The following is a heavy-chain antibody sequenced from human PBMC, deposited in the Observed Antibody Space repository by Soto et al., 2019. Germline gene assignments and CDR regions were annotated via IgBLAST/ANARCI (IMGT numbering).Heavy chain of an antibody. CDR1: GFTFSSYS. CDR2: ISSSSSYI. D-gene: IGHD2-2*02. CDR3: ARGCSSTSCYKGAFDI. J-gene: IGHJ3*02. Sequence: GGSLRLSCAASGFTFSSYSMNWVRQAPGKGLEWVSSISSSSSYIYYADSVKGRFTISRDYAKNSLYLQMNSLRAEDTAVDYCARGCSSTSCYKGAFDILGQGTMVPVSS. V-gene: IGHV3-21*01.